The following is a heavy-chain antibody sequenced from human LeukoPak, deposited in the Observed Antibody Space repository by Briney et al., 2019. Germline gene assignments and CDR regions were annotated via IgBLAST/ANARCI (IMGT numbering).Heavy chain of an antibody. D-gene: IGHD1-26*01. Sequence: GGSLRLSCAASGFTFSSYGMHWVRQAPGKGLEGVAFIRYDGSNKYYADSGKGRFTISRDNSKNTLYLQMNSLRAEDTAVYYCARGPRVGAAGFVYYHYIDVWGKGTTVTVSS. CDR1: GFTFSSYG. CDR3: ARGPRVGAAGFVYYHYIDV. CDR2: IRYDGSNK. J-gene: IGHJ6*03. V-gene: IGHV3-30*02.